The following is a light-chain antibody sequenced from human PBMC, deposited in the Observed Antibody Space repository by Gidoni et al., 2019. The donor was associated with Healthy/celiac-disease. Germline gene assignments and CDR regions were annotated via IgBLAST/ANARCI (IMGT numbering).Light chain of an antibody. CDR2: DSS. J-gene: IGKJ5*01. CDR1: EDIANY. CDR3: QQYDKLPIT. V-gene: IGKV1-33*01. Sequence: DIQMTQSPSSLSASVGDRVTITCQASEDIANYLNWYQQKPGKAPNLLIYDSSNLQTGVPSRFSGSGSGTDFTFTISSLQPEDFATYYCQQYDKLPITFGQGTRLDMK.